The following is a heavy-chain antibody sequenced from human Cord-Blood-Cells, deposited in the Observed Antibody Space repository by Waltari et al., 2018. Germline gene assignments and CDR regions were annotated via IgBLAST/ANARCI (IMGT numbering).Heavy chain of an antibody. Sequence: IPIFGTANYAQKFQGRVTITADESTSTAYMELSSLRSEDTAVYYCARVAEDYDFWSGYYMNWFDPWGQGTLVTVSS. D-gene: IGHD3-3*01. J-gene: IGHJ5*02. CDR2: IPIFGTA. CDR3: ARVAEDYDFWSGYYMNWFDP. V-gene: IGHV1-69*01.